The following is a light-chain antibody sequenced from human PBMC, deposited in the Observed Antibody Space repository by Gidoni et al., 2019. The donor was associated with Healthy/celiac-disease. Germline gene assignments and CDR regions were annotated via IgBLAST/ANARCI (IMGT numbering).Light chain of an antibody. CDR3: SSYTSSNSLDV. Sequence: QSALTQPPSVSGSPGQSITISCTGTSSDVGGYNYVSWYQQHPGKAPKLMIYDVSNRPSGVSNRFSGSKSGNTASLTISGLQAEDEADYYCSSYTSSNSLDVFGTGTKVTVL. CDR2: DVS. CDR1: SSDVGGYNY. V-gene: IGLV2-14*01. J-gene: IGLJ1*01.